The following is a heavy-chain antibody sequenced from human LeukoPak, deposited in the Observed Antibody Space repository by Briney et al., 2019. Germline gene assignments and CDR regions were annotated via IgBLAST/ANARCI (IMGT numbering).Heavy chain of an antibody. D-gene: IGHD1-26*01. CDR2: IYYSGST. CDR3: AAGGSGSYPDAFDI. CDR1: GGSISSYY. Sequence: PSETLSLTCTVSGGSISSYYRSWIRQPPGKGLEWIGYIYYSGSTNYNPSLKSRVTISVDTSKNQFSLKLSSVTAADTAVYYCAAGGSGSYPDAFDIWGQGTMVTVSS. V-gene: IGHV4-59*01. J-gene: IGHJ3*02.